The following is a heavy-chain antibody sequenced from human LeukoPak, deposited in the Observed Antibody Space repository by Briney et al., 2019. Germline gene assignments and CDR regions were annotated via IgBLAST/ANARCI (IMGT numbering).Heavy chain of an antibody. Sequence: GGSLGLSCAASGFTFSNYGMSWVRQAPGKGLEWVSVISDSGGSTYYADSVKGRFTISRDNSKNTLYLQMNSLRAEDTAVYYCAKDRGTSLCDAFDIWGQGTMVTVSS. D-gene: IGHD6-25*01. J-gene: IGHJ3*02. CDR2: ISDSGGST. CDR3: AKDRGTSLCDAFDI. CDR1: GFTFSNYG. V-gene: IGHV3-23*01.